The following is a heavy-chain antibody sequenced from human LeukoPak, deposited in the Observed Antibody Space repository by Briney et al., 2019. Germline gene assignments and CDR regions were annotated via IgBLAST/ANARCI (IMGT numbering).Heavy chain of an antibody. CDR1: GFTSCDSY. V-gene: IGHV3-11*01. CDR3: AREYGTVSGPKEDDFDV. D-gene: IGHD5-12*01. Sequence: VGSLRLSSAASGFTSCDSYTCWSCEALGKGLERGSYLSSSGSTIYYADSVKGVFTITRDNAKNSLYLKMNSMSAEDTAVYYWAREYGTVSGPKEDDFDVWGQGTTVTVSS. J-gene: IGHJ3*01. CDR2: LSSSGSTI.